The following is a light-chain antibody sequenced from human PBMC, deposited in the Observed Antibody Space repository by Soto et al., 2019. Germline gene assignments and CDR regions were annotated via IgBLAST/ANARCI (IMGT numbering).Light chain of an antibody. CDR3: GSYTTSSNYV. V-gene: IGLV2-14*01. CDR1: SSDVGAYNY. J-gene: IGLJ1*01. Sequence: SALTQPASVSGSPGQSITISCTGTSSDVGAYNYVSWYQQHPGKAPKLMIYDVSHRPSGVSHRFSGSKSGNTASLTISGLQAEDEADYYGGSYTTSSNYVFATGTKVTVL. CDR2: DVS.